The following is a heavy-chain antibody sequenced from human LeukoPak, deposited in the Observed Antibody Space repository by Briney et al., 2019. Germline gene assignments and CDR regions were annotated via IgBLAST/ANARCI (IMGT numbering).Heavy chain of an antibody. D-gene: IGHD1-26*01. CDR2: INHSGST. CDR1: GGSISSSSYY. Sequence: SETLSLTCTVSGGSISSSSYYWGWIRQPPGKGLEWIGEINHSGSTNYNPSLKSRVTISVDTSKNQFSLKLSSVTAADTAVYYCARRPKGSYHPRYYFDYWGQGTLVTVSS. J-gene: IGHJ4*02. V-gene: IGHV4-39*07. CDR3: ARRPKGSYHPRYYFDY.